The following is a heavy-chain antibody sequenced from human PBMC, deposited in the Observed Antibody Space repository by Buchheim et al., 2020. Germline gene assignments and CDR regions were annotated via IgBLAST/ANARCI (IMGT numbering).Heavy chain of an antibody. Sequence: QVQLVESGGGVVQPGRSLRLSCAASGFTFSSYAMHWVRQAPGKGLEWVAVISYDGSNKYYADSVKGRFTISRDNSKNTLYLQMNSLRAEDTAVYYCARDDDDSSGYYDTAYYFDYWGQRTL. V-gene: IGHV3-30*04. J-gene: IGHJ4*02. CDR3: ARDDDDSSGYYDTAYYFDY. CDR1: GFTFSSYA. D-gene: IGHD3-22*01. CDR2: ISYDGSNK.